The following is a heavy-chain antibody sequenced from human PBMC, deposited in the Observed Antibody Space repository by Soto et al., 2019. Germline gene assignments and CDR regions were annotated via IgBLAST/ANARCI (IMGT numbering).Heavy chain of an antibody. Sequence: SVKVSCKASGCTFSSYAISWVRQAPGQGLEWMGGIIPIFGTANYAQKFQGRVTITADESTSTAYMELSSLRSEDTAVYYCARDSWSVAAAGPPYYYYGMDVWGQGTTVTVSS. CDR2: IIPIFGTA. J-gene: IGHJ6*02. V-gene: IGHV1-69*13. CDR1: GCTFSSYA. CDR3: ARDSWSVAAAGPPYYYYGMDV. D-gene: IGHD6-13*01.